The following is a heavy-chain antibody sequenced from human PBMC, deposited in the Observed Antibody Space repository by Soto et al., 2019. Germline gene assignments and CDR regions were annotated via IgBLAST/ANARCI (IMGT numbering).Heavy chain of an antibody. V-gene: IGHV4-4*02. CDR2: INHSGTT. J-gene: IGHJ4*02. CDR3: ARGITFGGVIFDD. CDR1: NGSISNNDW. Sequence: QVQLQESGPGLVKPSGTLSLTCAVSNGSISNNDWWSWVRQPPGKGLEWIGEINHSGTTNYNPSLKSRVTILVDKSKNQFPLKLTSVTAADTAVYYCARGITFGGVIFDDWGQGTLVTVSS. D-gene: IGHD3-16*01.